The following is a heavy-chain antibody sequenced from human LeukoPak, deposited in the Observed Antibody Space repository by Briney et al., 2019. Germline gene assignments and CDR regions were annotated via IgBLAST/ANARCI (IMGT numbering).Heavy chain of an antibody. Sequence: PGGSLRLSCAASGFTFSSYGMHWVRQAPGKGLEWVAFIRYDGSNKYYADSVKGRFTISRDNSKNTLYLQMNSLRAEDTAVYYCAKDESGYCSSTSCFSYYYYYMDVWGKGTTVTISS. J-gene: IGHJ6*03. CDR2: IRYDGSNK. CDR3: AKDESGYCSSTSCFSYYYYYMDV. V-gene: IGHV3-30*02. CDR1: GFTFSSYG. D-gene: IGHD2-2*03.